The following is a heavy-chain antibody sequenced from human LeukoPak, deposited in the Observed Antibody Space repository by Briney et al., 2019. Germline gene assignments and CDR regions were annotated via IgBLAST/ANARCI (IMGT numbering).Heavy chain of an antibody. V-gene: IGHV3-23*01. CDR1: GFTFSSYA. CDR3: AKDWRRGGWNDYVWGSYPFDY. Sequence: GGSLRLSCAASGFTFSSYAMSWVRQAPGKGLEWVSAISGSGGSTYYADSVKGRFTISRDNSKNTLYLQMNSLRAEDTAVYYCAKDWRRGGWNDYVWGSYPFDYWGQGTLVTVSS. J-gene: IGHJ4*02. D-gene: IGHD3-16*02. CDR2: ISGSGGST.